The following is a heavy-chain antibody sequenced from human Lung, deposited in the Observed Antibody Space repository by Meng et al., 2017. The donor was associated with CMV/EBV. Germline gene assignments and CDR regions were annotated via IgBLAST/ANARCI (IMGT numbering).Heavy chain of an antibody. D-gene: IGHD3-10*01. CDR1: GGTFSSYA. J-gene: IGHJ6*02. CDR2: IIPIFGTA. CDR3: ARSIVVRGSLPRNKMDV. V-gene: IGHV1-69*05. Sequence: SXXVSXKASGGTFSSYAISWVRQAPGQGLEWTGGIIPIFGTANYAQKFQGRVTITTDESTSTAYMELSSLRSEDTAVYYCARSIVVRGSLPRNKMDVWGQGXTVTVSS.